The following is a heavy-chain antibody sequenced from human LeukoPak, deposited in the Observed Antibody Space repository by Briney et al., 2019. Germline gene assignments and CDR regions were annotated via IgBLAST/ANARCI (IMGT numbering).Heavy chain of an antibody. V-gene: IGHV3-74*01. CDR3: ARDGRDGYSFSY. CDR2: INGDGSST. D-gene: IGHD5-24*01. CDR1: GFTFSSYW. Sequence: GGSLSLSCAASGFTFSSYWMHWVRQAPGKGLVWVSRINGDGSSTSYADSVKGRFTISRDNAKNTLYLQMNSLRAEDTAVYYCARDGRDGYSFSYWGQGTLVTVSS. J-gene: IGHJ4*02.